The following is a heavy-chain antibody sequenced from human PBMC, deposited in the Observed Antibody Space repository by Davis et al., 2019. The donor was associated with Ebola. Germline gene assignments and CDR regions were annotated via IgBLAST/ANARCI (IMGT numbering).Heavy chain of an antibody. J-gene: IGHJ4*02. D-gene: IGHD3-10*01. CDR2: ISYDGSNK. Sequence: GESLKISCAASGFTFSSYAMHWVRQAPGKGLEWVAVISYDGSNKYYADSVKGRFTISRDNSKNTLYLQMNSLRAEDTAVYYCARDGYGSGMASIDYWGQGTLVTVSS. CDR1: GFTFSSYA. CDR3: ARDGYGSGMASIDY. V-gene: IGHV3-30*04.